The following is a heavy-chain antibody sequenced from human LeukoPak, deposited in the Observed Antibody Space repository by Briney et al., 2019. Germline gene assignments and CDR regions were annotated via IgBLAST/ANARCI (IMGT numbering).Heavy chain of an antibody. J-gene: IGHJ4*02. V-gene: IGHV1-2*02. CDR2: MNPDSGGT. CDR3: ARRHFGSGTYVDY. CDR1: GYTFIGHY. Sequence: ASVKVSCEASGYTFIGHYIHWVRQAPGQGLEWMGWMNPDSGGTNYAQKFQDRVTMNRDTSMTTAYMELRRLRSDDTAVYYCARRHFGSGTYVDYWGQGTLVTVSS. D-gene: IGHD3-10*01.